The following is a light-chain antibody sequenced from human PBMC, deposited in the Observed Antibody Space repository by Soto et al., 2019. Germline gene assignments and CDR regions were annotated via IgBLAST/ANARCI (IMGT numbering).Light chain of an antibody. V-gene: IGKV1-12*01. CDR2: AAS. Sequence: DIQMTQSPSSVSASVGDRVTITYRASQDVSSWLAWYQQKPGKAPNLLIYAASSLQTGVPSRFSGSGSGTDFTLTISSLQPEDFATYYCQQANSFPLTFGGGTKVEIK. J-gene: IGKJ4*01. CDR1: QDVSSW. CDR3: QQANSFPLT.